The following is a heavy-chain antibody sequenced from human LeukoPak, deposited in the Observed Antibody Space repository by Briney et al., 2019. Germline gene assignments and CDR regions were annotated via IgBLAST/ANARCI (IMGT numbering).Heavy chain of an antibody. V-gene: IGHV4-34*01. CDR3: ARSGSSGWQKPYYFDY. Sequence: SETLSLTCAVYGGSFSGYYWSWIRQPPGKGQEWIGEINHSGSTNYNPSLKSRVTISVDASKNQFSLKLSSVTAADTAVYYCARSGSSGWQKPYYFDYWGQGTLVTVSS. J-gene: IGHJ4*02. CDR1: GGSFSGYY. D-gene: IGHD6-19*01. CDR2: INHSGST.